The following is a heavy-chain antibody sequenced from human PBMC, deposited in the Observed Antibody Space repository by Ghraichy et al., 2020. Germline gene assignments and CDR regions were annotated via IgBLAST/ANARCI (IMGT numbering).Heavy chain of an antibody. CDR2: ISFSGTT. CDR1: SASPINTDDL. V-gene: IGHV4-39*02. Sequence: SETLSLTCSVSSASPINTDDLWAWIRQSPGKGLEWIGTISFSGTTYYSPSLKSRVTLSIDMSRKYFSLRLASVTGADTAVYYCARLREATSFFDYWGRGTPVTVSP. J-gene: IGHJ4*02. CDR3: ARLREATSFFDY.